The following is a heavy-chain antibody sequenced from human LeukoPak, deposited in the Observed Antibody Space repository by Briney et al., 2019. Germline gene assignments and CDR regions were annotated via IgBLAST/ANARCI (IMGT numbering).Heavy chain of an antibody. CDR1: GASISSSVNY. D-gene: IGHD6-19*01. Sequence: SQTLSLTCTVSGASISSSVNYWGWIRQSPGKGLEWIGSIYYSEKTYYNPSLKSRVTISVDMSKTQLSLKLSSVTAADTAVYYCARHRQWLVFLDYWGQGTLVTVSS. CDR3: ARHRQWLVFLDY. CDR2: IYYSEKT. J-gene: IGHJ4*02. V-gene: IGHV4-39*01.